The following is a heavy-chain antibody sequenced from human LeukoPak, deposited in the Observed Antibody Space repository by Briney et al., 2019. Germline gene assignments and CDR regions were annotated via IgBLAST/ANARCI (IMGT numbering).Heavy chain of an antibody. Sequence: SETLSLTCTVSGDSISSSSYYWGWIRQPPGKGLEWIGSIYYSGSTYYNPSLKSRVTISVDTSKNQFSLKLSSVTAADTAVYYCARDQSSSWYWFDPWGQGTLVTVSS. CDR1: GDSISSSSYY. CDR2: IYYSGST. V-gene: IGHV4-39*02. CDR3: ARDQSSSWYWFDP. J-gene: IGHJ5*02. D-gene: IGHD6-13*01.